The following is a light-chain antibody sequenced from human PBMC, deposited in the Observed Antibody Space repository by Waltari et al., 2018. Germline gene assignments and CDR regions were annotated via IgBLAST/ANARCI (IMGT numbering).Light chain of an antibody. Sequence: VLTQFPVTLPLAPGGRAILSCRASNNSSSRLAWYQKQPDQAPRLLIYNSSNRPTDIPARCSGSGSATDFILTIAGLESEDFAVYYWQQRSLRPPVTFGGGTKVEFK. CDR1: NNSSSR. CDR3: QQRSLRPPVT. V-gene: IGKV3-11*01. J-gene: IGKJ4*01. CDR2: NSS.